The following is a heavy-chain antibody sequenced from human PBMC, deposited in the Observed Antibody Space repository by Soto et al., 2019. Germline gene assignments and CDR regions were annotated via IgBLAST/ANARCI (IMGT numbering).Heavy chain of an antibody. CDR3: AKAPDGSGREYYCDY. Sequence: EVQLVESGGGVVQPGGSPRLSCATSGFTFSRYWMTWVRQVPGKGLEWVANINQDGTEKYYLASVKGRFTISRDNAKDSLDLQMNALSADDTAVYYCAKAPDGSGREYYCDYWGQGTLVTVSS. V-gene: IGHV3-7*01. CDR2: INQDGTEK. J-gene: IGHJ4*02. D-gene: IGHD3-10*01. CDR1: GFTFSRYW.